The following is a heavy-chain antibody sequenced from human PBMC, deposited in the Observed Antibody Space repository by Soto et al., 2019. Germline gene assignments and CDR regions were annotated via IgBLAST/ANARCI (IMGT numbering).Heavy chain of an antibody. J-gene: IGHJ4*02. Sequence: ASVKVYCKTSGYTFTVYYFHWVRQDPGQGLEWVGMINPSARSASYAQKLRGRLTMDRDTSTTTVYMELSRLTSEDTAVYYCARDNSAANGVLDHWGLGTLVTVSS. CDR1: GYTFTVYY. CDR3: ARDNSAANGVLDH. V-gene: IGHV1-46*04. D-gene: IGHD1-1*01. CDR2: INPSARSA.